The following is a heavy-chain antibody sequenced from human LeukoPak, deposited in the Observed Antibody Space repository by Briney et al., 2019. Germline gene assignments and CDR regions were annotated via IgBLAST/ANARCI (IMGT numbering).Heavy chain of an antibody. Sequence: SETLSLTCTVSGGSISSSSYYWGWIRQPPGKGLEWIGSIYYSGSTYYNPSLKSRVTISVDTSKNQFSLKLSSVTAADTAVCYCARFGDDYGGTNFDYWGQGTLVTVSS. CDR3: ARFGDDYGGTNFDY. D-gene: IGHD4-17*01. V-gene: IGHV4-39*01. J-gene: IGHJ4*02. CDR2: IYYSGST. CDR1: GGSISSSSYY.